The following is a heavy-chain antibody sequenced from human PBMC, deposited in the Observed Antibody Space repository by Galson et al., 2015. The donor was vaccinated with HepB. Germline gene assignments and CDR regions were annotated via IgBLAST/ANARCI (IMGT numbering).Heavy chain of an antibody. CDR1: GFNFSAYS. J-gene: IGHJ4*02. V-gene: IGHV3-48*01. D-gene: IGHD3-16*01. Sequence: SLRLSCAASGFNFSAYSMNWVRQAPGEGLQWVSYIGKTSRGIYYTDSVRGRFTISRDNAKNSVTLQMNSLRVEDTAVYYCVRGGSFDYWGQGTLVIVSS. CDR2: IGKTSRGI. CDR3: VRGGSFDY.